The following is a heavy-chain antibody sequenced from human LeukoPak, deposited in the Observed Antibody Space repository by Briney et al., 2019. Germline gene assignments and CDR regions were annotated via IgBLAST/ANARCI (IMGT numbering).Heavy chain of an antibody. CDR3: ARHSICFDP. CDR1: GGXISSYY. J-gene: IGHJ5*02. Sequence: SETLSLTCTVSGGXISSYYWSWIRQPPGKGLKWIGYISYSGSTNYNPSLKSRVTISVDTSKNQFSLKLTSVTAADTAVYYCARHSICFDPWGQGTLVTVSS. CDR2: ISYSGST. V-gene: IGHV4-59*08.